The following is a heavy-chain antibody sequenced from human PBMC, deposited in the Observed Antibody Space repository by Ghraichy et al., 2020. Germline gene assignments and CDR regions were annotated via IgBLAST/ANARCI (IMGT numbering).Heavy chain of an antibody. CDR1: GFTFSSYG. V-gene: IGHV3-30*18. J-gene: IGHJ4*02. CDR2: ISYDGSNK. Sequence: GGSLRLSCAASGFTFSSYGMHWVRQAPGKGLEWVAVISYDGSNKYYADSVKGRFTISRDNSKNTLYLQMNSLRAEDTAVYYCAKPQLWFRELLPLDYWGQGTLVTVSS. D-gene: IGHD3-10*01. CDR3: AKPQLWFRELLPLDY.